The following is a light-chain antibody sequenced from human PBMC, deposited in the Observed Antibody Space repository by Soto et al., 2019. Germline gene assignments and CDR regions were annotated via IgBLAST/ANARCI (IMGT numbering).Light chain of an antibody. CDR2: GAS. CDR3: QQYGSSPPYT. V-gene: IGKV3-20*01. J-gene: IGKJ2*01. CDR1: QSVSSHF. Sequence: EIVLTQSPGTLSLSPGERATLSCRASQSVSSHFLAWYQQKPGQAPRLLIYGASSRATGIPDRFSGSGSGRDFTLTISRLEPEDFAVYYCQQYGSSPPYTFGQGTKVEV.